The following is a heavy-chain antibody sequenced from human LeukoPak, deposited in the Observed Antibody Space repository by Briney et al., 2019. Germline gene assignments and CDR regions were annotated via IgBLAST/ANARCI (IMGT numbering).Heavy chain of an antibody. Sequence: GSLRLSCAASGFTVGSNYMSWIRQPPGKGLEWIGYFSYSGRTNYNPSLKSRVTISLDTSQNQVSLKLSSVTAADTAVYYCARPYRSGWYGAFQHWGQGTLVTVSS. CDR2: FSYSGRT. D-gene: IGHD6-19*01. V-gene: IGHV4-59*02. CDR1: GFTVGSNY. CDR3: ARPYRSGWYGAFQH. J-gene: IGHJ1*01.